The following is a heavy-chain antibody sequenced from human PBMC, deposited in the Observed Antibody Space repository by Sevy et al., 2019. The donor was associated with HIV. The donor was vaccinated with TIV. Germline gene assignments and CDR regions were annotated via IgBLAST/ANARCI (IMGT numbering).Heavy chain of an antibody. D-gene: IGHD5-12*01. CDR1: GGSISSYY. Sequence: SETLSLTCTVSGGSISSYYWSWIRQPAGKGLEWIGRIYTSGSTNYNPSLKSRVTMSVDTSKNQFSLKLSSVTAADTAVYYCARDVSGYSGYDPTMDSDYMDVWGKGTTVTVSS. V-gene: IGHV4-4*07. CDR3: ARDVSGYSGYDPTMDSDYMDV. CDR2: IYTSGST. J-gene: IGHJ6*03.